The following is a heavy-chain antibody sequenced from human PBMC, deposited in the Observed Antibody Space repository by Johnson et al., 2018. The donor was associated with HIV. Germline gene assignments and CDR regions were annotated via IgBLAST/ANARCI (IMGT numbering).Heavy chain of an antibody. J-gene: IGHJ3*02. CDR2: ISYDGSNK. CDR1: GFTFSSYA. CDR3: AKTLGYDSSDYHDGFDI. V-gene: IGHV3-30*04. D-gene: IGHD3-22*01. Sequence: QLVESGGGVVQPGRSLRLSCAASGFTFSSYAMHWVRQAPGKGLEWVAVISYDGSNKYYADSVKGRFTISRDNSKNTLYLQMNSLRAEDTALYYCAKTLGYDSSDYHDGFDIWGHGTMVTVSS.